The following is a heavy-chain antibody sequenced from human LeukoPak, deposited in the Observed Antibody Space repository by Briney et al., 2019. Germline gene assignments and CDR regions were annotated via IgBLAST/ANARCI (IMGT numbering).Heavy chain of an antibody. J-gene: IGHJ4*02. V-gene: IGHV4-30-4*01. Sequence: SETLSLTCTVSGGSISGYYWSWIRQPPGKGLEWIGYIYYSGSTYYNPSPKSRVTISVDTSKNQFSLKLSSVTAADTAVYYCARGAQWLDNWGQGTLVTVSS. CDR3: ARGAQWLDN. CDR1: GGSISGYY. D-gene: IGHD6-19*01. CDR2: IYYSGST.